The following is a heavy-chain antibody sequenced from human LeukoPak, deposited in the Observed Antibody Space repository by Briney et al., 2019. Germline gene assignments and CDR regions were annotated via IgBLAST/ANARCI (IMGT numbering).Heavy chain of an antibody. CDR3: AREGYYGSGSPPSLYFDY. D-gene: IGHD3-10*01. CDR1: GFTFRNYW. CDR2: TSSDLNVK. Sequence: GGSLRLSCAGSGFTFRNYWMGWVRQAPGKGLEWVAVTSSDLNVKLYADSVKGRFTISRDNSRSTLYLQMNSLRPEDTAIYYCAREGYYGSGSPPSLYFDYWGQGTLVTVSS. J-gene: IGHJ4*02. V-gene: IGHV3-30*03.